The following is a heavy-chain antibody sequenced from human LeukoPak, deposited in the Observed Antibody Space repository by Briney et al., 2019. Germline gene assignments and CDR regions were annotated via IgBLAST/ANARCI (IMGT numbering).Heavy chain of an antibody. CDR2: FYYSGST. D-gene: IGHD3-22*01. Sequence: PSETLSLTCHLSGGFISSSSYYSGWIRQPPGKGLEWIGSFYYSGSTDYNPSLKTRFTISVDTSKNQFSLKLSSVTAADTAVYYCVNLDYDRAFDIWGQGTMVTVS. J-gene: IGHJ3*02. CDR1: GGFISSSSYY. CDR3: VNLDYDRAFDI. V-gene: IGHV4-39*01.